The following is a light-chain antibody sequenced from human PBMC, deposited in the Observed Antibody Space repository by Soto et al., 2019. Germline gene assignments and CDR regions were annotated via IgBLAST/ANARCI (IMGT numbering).Light chain of an antibody. CDR1: SSDVGGYNY. J-gene: IGLJ1*01. CDR2: EVS. Sequence: QSALTQPASVSGSPGQSITISCTGTSSDVGGYNYVSWYQQHPGKAPKLMIYEVSNRPSGVSNRFSGSKSGNTASLTISGLQAEDEADYYCSSYTSSSTSSYVFGTGTKLTVL. V-gene: IGLV2-14*01. CDR3: SSYTSSSTSSYV.